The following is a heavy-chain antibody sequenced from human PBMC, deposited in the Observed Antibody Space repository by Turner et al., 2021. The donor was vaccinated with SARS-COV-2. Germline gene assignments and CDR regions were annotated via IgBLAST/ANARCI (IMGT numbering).Heavy chain of an antibody. Sequence: QLQESGPGLVKSSETLSLTCPVSGASLRSSSYYWGWIRQPPGKGLEWIGNRFYSGNTDYNESLKSRVNIAMDTSANRFSMRLSYVTAADTAVYYCARLRVGATSDYYHGMDAWGQGTTVTVSS. D-gene: IGHD1-26*01. CDR3: ARLRVGATSDYYHGMDA. CDR2: RFYSGNT. CDR1: GASLRSSSYY. J-gene: IGHJ6*02. V-gene: IGHV4-39*02.